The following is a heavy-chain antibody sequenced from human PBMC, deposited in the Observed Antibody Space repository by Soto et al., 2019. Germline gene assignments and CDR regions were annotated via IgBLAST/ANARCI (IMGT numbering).Heavy chain of an antibody. Sequence: SGPTLVNPTQTLTLTCTFSGFSLSTSGVGVGWIRQPPGKALEWLALIYWDDDKRYSPSLKSRLTITKDTSKNQVVLTMTNMDPVDTATYYCAHSILGYDFWSGYLSFDPWGQGTLVTVSS. CDR1: GFSLSTSGVG. D-gene: IGHD3-3*01. CDR3: AHSILGYDFWSGYLSFDP. CDR2: IYWDDDK. V-gene: IGHV2-5*02. J-gene: IGHJ5*02.